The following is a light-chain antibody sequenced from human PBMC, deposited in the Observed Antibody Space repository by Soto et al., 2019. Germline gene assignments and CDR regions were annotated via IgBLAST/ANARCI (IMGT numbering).Light chain of an antibody. J-gene: IGKJ2*01. V-gene: IGKV3-20*01. CDR2: GAS. CDR3: HQYGSSPPYT. CDR1: QSFSSGY. Sequence: DIVLTQSPGTLSLSPGERATLSCRASQSFSSGYLAWYQQKPGQAPRLLIYGASTSATDIPDRFSGSECGTEFTLTISILLHEDFAVYYCHQYGSSPPYTFGQGTKLEI.